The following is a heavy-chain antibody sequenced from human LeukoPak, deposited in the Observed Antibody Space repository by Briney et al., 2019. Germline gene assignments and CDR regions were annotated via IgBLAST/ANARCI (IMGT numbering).Heavy chain of an antibody. D-gene: IGHD6-13*01. CDR3: ARDQQAHIRYYGMDV. CDR2: IYSGGST. Sequence: SGGSLRLSCAASGFTVSSNYMSWVRQAPGKGLEWVSVIYSGGSTYYADSVKGRFTISRDNSKNTLYLQMNSLRAEDTAVYYCARDQQAHIRYYGMDVWGQGTTVSVSS. V-gene: IGHV3-53*01. CDR1: GFTVSSNY. J-gene: IGHJ6*02.